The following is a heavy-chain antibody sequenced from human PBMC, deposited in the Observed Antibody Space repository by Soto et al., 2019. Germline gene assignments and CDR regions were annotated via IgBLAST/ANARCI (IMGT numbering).Heavy chain of an antibody. CDR1: GFTFSSYW. D-gene: IGHD3-9*01. CDR2: IKQDGSEK. CDR3: ARENYDILTGYYLGAFDI. V-gene: IGHV3-7*01. J-gene: IGHJ3*02. Sequence: GGSLRHSCASSGFTFSSYWMSWVRQAPGKGLEWVANIKQDGSEKYYADSVKGRLTISRDNAKNSLYLQMNSLRAEDTAVYYCARENYDILTGYYLGAFDIWGQGTMVTVSS.